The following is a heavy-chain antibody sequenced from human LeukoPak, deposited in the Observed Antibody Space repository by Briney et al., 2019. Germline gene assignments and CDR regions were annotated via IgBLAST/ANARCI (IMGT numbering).Heavy chain of an antibody. D-gene: IGHD3-10*01. J-gene: IGHJ4*02. CDR1: GGSINSY. CDR3: ARGFFRYYYGSGSYYGIDY. V-gene: IGHV4-4*07. CDR2: ISGSGTI. Sequence: SETLSLTCTVSGGSINSYWSWIRQPAGKGLEWIGRISGSGTITYNPALQSRLSISIDTSKNQFSLKLMSVTAADTAVYYCARGFFRYYYGSGSYYGIDYWGQGTLVTVSS.